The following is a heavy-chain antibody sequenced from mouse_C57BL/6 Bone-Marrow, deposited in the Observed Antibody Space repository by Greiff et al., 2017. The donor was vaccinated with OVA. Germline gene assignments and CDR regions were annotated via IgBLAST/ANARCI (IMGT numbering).Heavy chain of an antibody. CDR3: ARVGELRLCHWYFDV. J-gene: IGHJ1*03. D-gene: IGHD3-2*02. CDR1: GYTFPNYW. V-gene: IGHV1-63*01. Sequence: VQLQQSGAELVRPGTSVKMSCKASGYTFPNYWIGWAKQRPGHGLEWIGDIYPGGGYTNYNEKFKGKATLTADKSSSTAYMQFSSLTSEDSAIYYCARVGELRLCHWYFDVWGTGTTVTVSS. CDR2: IYPGGGYT.